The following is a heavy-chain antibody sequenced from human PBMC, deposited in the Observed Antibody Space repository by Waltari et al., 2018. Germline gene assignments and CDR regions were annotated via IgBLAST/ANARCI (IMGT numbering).Heavy chain of an antibody. CDR1: GGSFSGSY. V-gene: IGHV4-34*01. CDR2: INHSGST. CDR3: ARVRGYSGYLHFDY. Sequence: QVQLQQWGAGLLKPSETLSLTCAVYGGSFSGSYWSWIRQPPGKGLEWIGEINHSGSTNYNPSLKSRVTISVDTSKNQFSLKLSSVTAADTAVYYCARVRGYSGYLHFDYWGQGTLVTVSS. J-gene: IGHJ4*02. D-gene: IGHD5-12*01.